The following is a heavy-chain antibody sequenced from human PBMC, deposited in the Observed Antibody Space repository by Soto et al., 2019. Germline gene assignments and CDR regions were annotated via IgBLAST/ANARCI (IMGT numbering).Heavy chain of an antibody. Sequence: GGSLRLSCAASGFTFSNYAMSWVRQAPGKGLEWVSAISDSGGSTYYADSVKGRFTISRDNSKNTVHVQMDSLGAEDTAIYYCAKVRWIQLWSNAMDVWGQGTTVTVSS. V-gene: IGHV3-23*01. J-gene: IGHJ6*02. CDR2: ISDSGGST. CDR3: AKVRWIQLWSNAMDV. D-gene: IGHD5-18*01. CDR1: GFTFSNYA.